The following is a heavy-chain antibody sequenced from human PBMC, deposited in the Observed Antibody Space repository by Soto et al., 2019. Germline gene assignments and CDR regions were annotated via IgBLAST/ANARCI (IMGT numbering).Heavy chain of an antibody. V-gene: IGHV1-3*01. Sequence: ASVKVSCQASGYTFTSYAMHWVRQAPGQTLEWMGWINAGNGNTKYSQKFQGRVTITRDTSASTAYMELRSLRSEDTAVYCCARVGTHNCGGDCSALLTDYWGQGTLVSVSS. CDR3: ARVGTHNCGGDCSALLTDY. J-gene: IGHJ4*02. CDR2: INAGNGNT. CDR1: GYTFTSYA. D-gene: IGHD2-21*02.